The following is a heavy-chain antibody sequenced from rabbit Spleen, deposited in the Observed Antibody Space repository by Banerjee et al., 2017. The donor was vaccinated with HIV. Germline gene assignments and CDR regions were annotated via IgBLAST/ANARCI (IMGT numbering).Heavy chain of an antibody. Sequence: QSLEESGGDLVKPGASLTLTCTASGFSFSSTYWVYWVRQAPGKGLEWIACIDTGSSGFTYFASWATGRFTISKTSSTTVTLQMTSLTAADTATYFCARYYIFYGMDLWGQGTLVTVS. CDR2: IDTGSSGFT. CDR3: ARYYIFYGMDL. D-gene: IGHD4-1*01. J-gene: IGHJ6*01. CDR1: GFSFSSTYW. V-gene: IGHV1S40*01.